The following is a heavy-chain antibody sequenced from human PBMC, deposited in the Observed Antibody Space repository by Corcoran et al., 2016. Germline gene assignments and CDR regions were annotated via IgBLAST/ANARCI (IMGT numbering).Heavy chain of an antibody. CDR3: ARWYISSWYDCFDH. V-gene: IGHV1-46*01. CDR1: GYTFTSYS. Sequence: QVQLVQSGAEVKKSGASMKVSCKASGYTFTSYSMHWVRQAPGQGLEWIGIINPSGGSTSYAQKFQGRVTLTTDTSTNTVYMEVSRLRSEDTAVYDCARWYISSWYDCFDHWGQGTLVTVSS. J-gene: IGHJ4*02. CDR2: INPSGGST. D-gene: IGHD6-13*01.